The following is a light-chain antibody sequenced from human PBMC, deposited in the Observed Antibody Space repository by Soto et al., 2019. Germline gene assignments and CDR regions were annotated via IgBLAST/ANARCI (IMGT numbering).Light chain of an antibody. V-gene: IGLV2-14*01. CDR2: EVS. CDR3: SSYTSDWGV. J-gene: IGLJ2*01. Sequence: QSALTQPASVSGSPGQSITISCTGTSSDVGGYDFVSWYQHHPGKAPKLMIYEVSTRPSGVSNRFSGSKSGNTASLTISGVQAEDEDDYYCSSYTSDWGVFGAGTKLTVL. CDR1: SSDVGGYDF.